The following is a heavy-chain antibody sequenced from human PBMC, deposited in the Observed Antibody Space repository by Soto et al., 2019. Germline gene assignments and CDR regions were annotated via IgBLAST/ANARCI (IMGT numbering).Heavy chain of an antibody. Sequence: SETLSLTCTVSGGSISSCDYYWSWIRQPPGKGLDWIGYIYYSGSTYYNPSLKSRVTISVDTSKNQFSLNLRYATAADTAVYYCARGLYGDYGTYYSYDMDVWGQGTTVTVSS. V-gene: IGHV4-30-4*02. D-gene: IGHD4-17*01. CDR2: IYYSGST. CDR1: GGSISSCDYY. J-gene: IGHJ6*02. CDR3: ARGLYGDYGTYYSYDMDV.